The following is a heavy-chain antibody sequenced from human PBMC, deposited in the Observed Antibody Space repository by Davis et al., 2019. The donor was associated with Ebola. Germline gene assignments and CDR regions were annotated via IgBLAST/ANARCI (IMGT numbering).Heavy chain of an antibody. Sequence: PAGSLRLSCAASGFTFSSHYMSWVRQAPGKGLEWVSIFYTGGDPYYVDSVQCRFTISRDNSKNTLYLQMNSLRAEDTAVYYCARGGYCSRTSCYTEDNHFDYWGQGTLVTVSS. CDR2: FYTGGDP. J-gene: IGHJ4*02. V-gene: IGHV3-53*01. D-gene: IGHD2-2*02. CDR3: ARGGYCSRTSCYTEDNHFDY. CDR1: GFTFSSHY.